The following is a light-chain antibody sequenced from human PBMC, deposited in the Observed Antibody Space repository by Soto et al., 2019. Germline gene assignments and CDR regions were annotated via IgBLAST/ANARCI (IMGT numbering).Light chain of an antibody. V-gene: IGKV2-40*01. J-gene: IGKJ2*01. CDR3: MQSLEFPYT. Sequence: VMTQTPLSLSVTPGEPASMSRRSSQSLLESDDGNTYLDWYLQKPGQSPQLLIYTVSSRASGVPDRFSGSGSDTDFTLKISRVGAEDVGIYYCMQSLEFPYTFGQGTKLEI. CDR2: TVS. CDR1: QSLLESDDGNTY.